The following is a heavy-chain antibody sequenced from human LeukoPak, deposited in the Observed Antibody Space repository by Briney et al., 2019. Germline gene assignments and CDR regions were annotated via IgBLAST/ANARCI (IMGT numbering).Heavy chain of an antibody. V-gene: IGHV1-46*01. CDR1: GYXFTSQY. Sequence: ASVKVSCKASGYXFTSQYLHWVRQAPGHGLQWIGVIDPGGGSTSYSQTFQGRITMTRDTSTSTVYLELSSLRSEDTAFYYCARAATYYYRFDFWGQGTMVTVSS. CDR2: IDPGGGST. D-gene: IGHD3-10*01. CDR3: ARAATYYYRFDF. J-gene: IGHJ4*02.